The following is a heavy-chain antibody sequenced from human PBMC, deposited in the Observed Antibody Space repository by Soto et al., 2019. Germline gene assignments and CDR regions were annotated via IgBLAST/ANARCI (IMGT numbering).Heavy chain of an antibody. CDR2: INHSGST. CDR1: GGSFSGYY. J-gene: IGHJ4*02. Sequence: SETLSLTCAVYGGSFSGYYWSWIRQPPGKGLEWIGEINHSGSTNYNPSLKSRVTISVDTSKNQFSLKLSSVTAADTAVYYCAARGVDYCRGGSCYIFDYWGQGTLVTVSS. D-gene: IGHD2-15*01. V-gene: IGHV4-34*01. CDR3: AARGVDYCRGGSCYIFDY.